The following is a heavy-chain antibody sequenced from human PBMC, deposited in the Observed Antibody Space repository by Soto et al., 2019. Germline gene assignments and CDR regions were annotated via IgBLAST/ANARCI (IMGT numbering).Heavy chain of an antibody. CDR1: GYTFTSYG. CDR2: ISAYNGNT. CDR3: SRDPPYCSGGSCPYNWFAP. J-gene: IGHJ5*02. D-gene: IGHD2-15*01. Sequence: ASVKVSWKASGYTFTSYGISWVRQAPGQGLEWMGWISAYNGNTNYAQKLQGRVTMTTDTSTSTAYMELRSLRSDDTAVYYCSRDPPYCSGGSCPYNWFAPWGQGTLVTVSS. V-gene: IGHV1-18*01.